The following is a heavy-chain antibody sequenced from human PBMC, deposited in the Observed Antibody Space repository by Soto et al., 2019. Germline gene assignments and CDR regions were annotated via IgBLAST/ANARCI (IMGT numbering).Heavy chain of an antibody. D-gene: IGHD3-22*01. J-gene: IGHJ4*02. Sequence: SETLSLTCTVSGGSISSGGYYWSWIRQHPGKGLEWIGYIYYSGSTYYNPSLKSRVTISVDTSKNQFSLKLSSVTAADTAVYYCARVRSRYYDSSGSYFDYWGQGTLVTVSS. CDR1: GGSISSGGYY. V-gene: IGHV4-31*03. CDR2: IYYSGST. CDR3: ARVRSRYYDSSGSYFDY.